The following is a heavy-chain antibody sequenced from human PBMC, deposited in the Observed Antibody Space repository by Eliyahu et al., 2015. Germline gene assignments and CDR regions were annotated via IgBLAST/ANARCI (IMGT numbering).Heavy chain of an antibody. J-gene: IGHJ4*02. Sequence: QVQLQESXPGLVKPSGTLSLTCVVXGGSXSSXYWWSWLRQPPGKGLEWIGEIYHSGNTNSNPSLKSRVTMSVDKSKDQLSLNMYSVTAADTAVYYCARAPTYCSGGSCFHWGQGILVTVSS. CDR2: IYHSGNT. CDR3: ARAPTYCSGGSCFH. CDR1: GGSXSSXYW. D-gene: IGHD2-15*01. V-gene: IGHV4-4*02.